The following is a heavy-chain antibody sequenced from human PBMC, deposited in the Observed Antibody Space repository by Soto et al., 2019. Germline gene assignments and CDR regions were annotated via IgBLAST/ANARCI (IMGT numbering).Heavy chain of an antibody. V-gene: IGHV4-34*01. D-gene: IGHD3-10*01. J-gene: IGHJ4*02. CDR3: ARERYYYGSGSYYLDY. CDR1: GGCICGYY. Sequence: TMSDACGVEGGCICGYYWSCISKPPGKGLEWIGEINHSGSTNYNPSLKSRVTISVDTSKNQFSLKLSSVTAADTAVYYCARERYYYGSGSYYLDYWGQGTLVTVSS. CDR2: INHSGST.